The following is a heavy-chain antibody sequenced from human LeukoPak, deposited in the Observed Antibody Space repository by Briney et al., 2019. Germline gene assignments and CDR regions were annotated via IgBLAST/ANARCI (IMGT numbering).Heavy chain of an antibody. CDR3: ARGRITIFGVAINWFDP. CDR2: MSPNSGNT. CDR1: GYTFTSYD. D-gene: IGHD3-3*01. J-gene: IGHJ5*02. V-gene: IGHV1-8*01. Sequence: ASVKVSCKASGYTFTSYDINWVRQATGQGLEWMGWMSPNSGNTGYAQKFQGRVTITRDTSASTAYMELSSLRSEDTAVYYCARGRITIFGVAINWFDPWGQGTLVTVSS.